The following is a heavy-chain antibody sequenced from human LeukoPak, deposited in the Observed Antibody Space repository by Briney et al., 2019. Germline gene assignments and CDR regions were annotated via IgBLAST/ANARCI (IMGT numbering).Heavy chain of an antibody. CDR1: GFTFTSYA. J-gene: IGHJ4*02. CDR2: ISSDGSNK. D-gene: IGHD2-15*01. CDR3: ASGYCSGGSCPSYF. V-gene: IGHV3-30-3*01. Sequence: GRSLRLSCAASGFTFTSYAMHWVRQAPGKGLEWVAVISSDGSNKYYADSVKGRFTISRDNSKNTLYLQMNSLRAEDTAVYYCASGYCSGGSCPSYFWGQGTLVTVSS.